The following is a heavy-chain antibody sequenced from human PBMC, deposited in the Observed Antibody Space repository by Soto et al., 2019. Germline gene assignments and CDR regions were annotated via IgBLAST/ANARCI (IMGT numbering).Heavy chain of an antibody. CDR1: GGSISSYY. CDR2: IYYSGST. CDR3: ARRYGSVFDI. D-gene: IGHD3-10*01. V-gene: IGHV4-59*08. Sequence: QVQLQESGPGLVKPSETLSLTCTVSGGSISSYYWSWIRQPPGKGLEWIGYIYYSGSTNYDPSLXSXSXIXXATSKNQFSLNLSSVTAADTAVYSCARRYGSVFDIWGQGTMVTVSS. J-gene: IGHJ3*02.